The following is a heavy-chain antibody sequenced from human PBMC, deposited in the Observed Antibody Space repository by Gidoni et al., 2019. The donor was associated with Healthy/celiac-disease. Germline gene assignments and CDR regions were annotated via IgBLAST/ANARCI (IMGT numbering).Heavy chain of an antibody. V-gene: IGHV3-23*01. D-gene: IGHD6-19*01. CDR3: AKDVLNRAVAGTRVDY. CDR1: GFTFSSYA. CDR2: ISGSGGSK. Sequence: EVQLLESGGGLVQPGGSLRLSCAASGFTFSSYAMSWVRQAPGKGLEWVSAISGSGGSKYYADSVKGRFTISRDNSKNTLYLQMNSLRAEDTAVYYCAKDVLNRAVAGTRVDYWGQGTLVTVSS. J-gene: IGHJ4*02.